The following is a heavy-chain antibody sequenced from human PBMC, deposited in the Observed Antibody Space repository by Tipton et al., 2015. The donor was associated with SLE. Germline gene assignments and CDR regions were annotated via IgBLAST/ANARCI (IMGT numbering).Heavy chain of an antibody. CDR3: ARDFRAAGNGFDP. CDR2: GFASGTT. D-gene: IGHD6-13*01. CDR1: GGSIDTTTYF. V-gene: IGHV4-61*02. J-gene: IGHJ5*02. Sequence: TLSLTCTVSGGSIDTTTYFWNWIRQPAGKGLEWIGRGFASGTTDYNPSLKSRVTMSVDTSRNQFSLKLSSVTAADTAVYYCARDFRAAGNGFDPWGQGTLVTVSS.